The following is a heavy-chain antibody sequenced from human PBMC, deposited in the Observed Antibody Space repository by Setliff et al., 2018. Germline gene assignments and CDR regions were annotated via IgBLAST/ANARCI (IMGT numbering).Heavy chain of an antibody. Sequence: PGGSLRLSCAASGITFSSYAMHWVRQAPGKGLEWVAVISYDGINKYYADSVKGRFTISRDNSKNTLYLQMNSLRPEDTAVYYCAKDTHYYASSGYYCFDFWGQGTLVTVSS. CDR2: ISYDGINK. V-gene: IGHV3-30*01. D-gene: IGHD3-22*01. CDR1: GITFSSYA. CDR3: AKDTHYYASSGYYCFDF. J-gene: IGHJ4*02.